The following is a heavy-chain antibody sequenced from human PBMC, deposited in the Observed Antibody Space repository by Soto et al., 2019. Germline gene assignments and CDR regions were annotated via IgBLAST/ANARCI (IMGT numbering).Heavy chain of an antibody. D-gene: IGHD2-15*01. J-gene: IGHJ6*03. Sequence: QVQLVQSGAEVKKPGASVKVSCKASGYTFTSYDINWVRQATGQGLEWMGWMNPNSGNTGYAQKFQGRVTMTRNTSISTAYMELSSLRSEDTAVYYCARGTYCSGGSCKNYYYYYMDVWGKGTTVTVSS. V-gene: IGHV1-8*01. CDR1: GYTFTSYD. CDR3: ARGTYCSGGSCKNYYYYYMDV. CDR2: MNPNSGNT.